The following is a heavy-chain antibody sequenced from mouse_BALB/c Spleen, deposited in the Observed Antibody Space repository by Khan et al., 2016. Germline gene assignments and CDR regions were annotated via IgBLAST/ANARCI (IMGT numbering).Heavy chain of an antibody. J-gene: IGHJ2*01. CDR2: ISSGGNT. V-gene: IGHV5-6-5*01. D-gene: IGHD1-1*01. Sequence: EVELVESGGGLVKPGGSLKLSCAASGFTFSSYAMSWVRQTPEKRLEWVASISSGGNTFYPDSLKGRFTISRDNARNIRYLQMSSLRSEDTAMYYCTRGVTTVVDYFDDWGQGTTLTVSS. CDR1: GFTFSSYA. CDR3: TRGVTTVVDYFDD.